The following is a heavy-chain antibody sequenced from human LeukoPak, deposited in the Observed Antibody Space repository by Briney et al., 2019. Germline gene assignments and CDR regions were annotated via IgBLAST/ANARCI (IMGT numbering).Heavy chain of an antibody. CDR3: ARDGTRITIFGVVINYYYYYMDV. V-gene: IGHV4-4*07. J-gene: IGHJ6*03. CDR1: GGSISSYY. Sequence: SETLSLTCTVSGGSISSYYWSWIRQPAGKGLEWIGRIYTSGSTNYNPSLKSRVTMSVDTSKNQFSLKLSSVTAADTAVYYCARDGTRITIFGVVINYYYYYMDVWGKGTTVTVSS. CDR2: IYTSGST. D-gene: IGHD3-3*01.